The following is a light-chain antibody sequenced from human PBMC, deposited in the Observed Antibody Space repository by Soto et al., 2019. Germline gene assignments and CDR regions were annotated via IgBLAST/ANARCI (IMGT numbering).Light chain of an antibody. Sequence: SYELTQPPSVSVAPGQTARITCGGNNTGIKGVHWYQQKPGQAPVLVLYNDSDRPSGIPERFSGSNSGNAATLTISRVEAGDEADYSCQVWDSDHSYVFGAGTKVTVL. CDR2: NDS. CDR3: QVWDSDHSYV. CDR1: NTGIKG. J-gene: IGLJ1*01. V-gene: IGLV3-21*02.